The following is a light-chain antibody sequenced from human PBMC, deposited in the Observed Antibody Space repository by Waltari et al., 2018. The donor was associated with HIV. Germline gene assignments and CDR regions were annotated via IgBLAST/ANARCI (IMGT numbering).Light chain of an antibody. CDR1: ALTKQY. J-gene: IGLJ3*02. V-gene: IGLV3-25*03. CDR3: QSADSRGTPGW. Sequence: SYDLTPPPSVSVSPAQTARITCTGDALTKQYAYWYQQKPGQSPVLVIYKDSERPSGIPERFSGSSSGTTVTLTISGVQAEDEADYYCQSADSRGTPGWFGGGTKLTVL. CDR2: KDS.